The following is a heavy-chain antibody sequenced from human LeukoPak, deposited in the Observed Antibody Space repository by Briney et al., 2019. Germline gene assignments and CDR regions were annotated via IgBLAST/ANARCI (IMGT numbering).Heavy chain of an antibody. J-gene: IGHJ5*02. CDR3: ARMAALSLTMIVEGWFDP. Sequence: ASVKVSCKASGYTFTSYGISWVRQAPGQGLEWMGWISACNGNTNYAQKLQGRVTMTTDTSTSTAYMELRSLRSDDTAVYYCARMAALSLTMIVEGWFDPWGQGTLVTVSS. CDR2: ISACNGNT. CDR1: GYTFTSYG. D-gene: IGHD3-22*01. V-gene: IGHV1-18*01.